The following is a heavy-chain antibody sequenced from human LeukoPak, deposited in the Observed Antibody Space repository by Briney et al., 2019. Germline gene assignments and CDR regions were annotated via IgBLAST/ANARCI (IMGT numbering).Heavy chain of an antibody. CDR2: IRYDGSNK. J-gene: IGHJ4*02. V-gene: IGHV3-30*02. Sequence: GGSLRLSCAASGFTFSSYGMHWVRQAPGKGLEGVAFIRYDGSNKCYADSVKGRFTISRDNSKNTLYLQMNSLRAEDTAVYYCAKDRAPGFIASAGLFDYWGQGTLVTVSS. CDR3: AKDRAPGFIASAGLFDY. CDR1: GFTFSSYG. D-gene: IGHD6-13*01.